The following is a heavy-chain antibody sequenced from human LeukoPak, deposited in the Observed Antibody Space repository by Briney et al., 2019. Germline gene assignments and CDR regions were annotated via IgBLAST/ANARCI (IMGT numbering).Heavy chain of an antibody. CDR3: SRDANYYDSSRHYFDAFDI. Sequence: WGSLRLSCAASGFTFSKYWMTWVRQAPGKGLEWVANIRENGSVNYLLDSVKGRFTISRDNVKNSLSLEMNNLRAEDTAVYYCSRDANYYDSSRHYFDAFDIWGQGTMVTVSS. J-gene: IGHJ3*02. CDR1: GFTFSKYW. D-gene: IGHD3-22*01. V-gene: IGHV3-7*01. CDR2: IRENGSVN.